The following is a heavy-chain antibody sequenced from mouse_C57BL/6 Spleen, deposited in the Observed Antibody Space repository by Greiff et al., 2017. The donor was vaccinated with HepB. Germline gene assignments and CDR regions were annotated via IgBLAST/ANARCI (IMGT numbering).Heavy chain of an antibody. CDR2: INPSTGGT. D-gene: IGHD2-5*01. Sequence: VQLKESGPELVKPGASVKISCKASGYSFTGYYMNWVKQSPEKSLEWIGEINPSTGGTTYNQKFKAKATLTVDKSSSTAYMQLKSLTSEDSAVYYCARGAYSNYERYFDVWGTGTTVTVSS. CDR3: ARGAYSNYERYFDV. CDR1: GYSFTGYY. V-gene: IGHV1-42*01. J-gene: IGHJ1*03.